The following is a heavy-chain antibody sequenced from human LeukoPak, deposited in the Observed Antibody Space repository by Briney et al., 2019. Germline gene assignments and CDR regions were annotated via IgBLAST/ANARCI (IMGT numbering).Heavy chain of an antibody. D-gene: IGHD4/OR15-4a*01. CDR1: GFTFSSYA. CDR2: ILSDGSIK. J-gene: IGHJ4*02. Sequence: GGSLSPSCAASGFTFSSYAMYWVRRPPGKGLEWVAVILSDGSIKYYADSVKGRFTISRDNAKNTLYLQMQNVRTEDTSIYYCAKDSSDDYPDYWGQGTLVTVSS. V-gene: IGHV3-30*18. CDR3: AKDSSDDYPDY.